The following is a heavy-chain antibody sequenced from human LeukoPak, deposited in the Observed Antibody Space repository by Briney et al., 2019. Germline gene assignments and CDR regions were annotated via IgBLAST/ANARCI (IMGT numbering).Heavy chain of an antibody. V-gene: IGHV4-59*01. Sequence: SETLSLTCTVSGGSIDTYYWNWIRQPPGKGLEWIGYVFHTGSTNYNPSLKSRVTISVDTSKNQFSLKLSSVTAEDTAVYYCARSLTSGYYYYYYYMDVWGKGTTVTISS. CDR2: VFHTGST. CDR1: GGSIDTYY. J-gene: IGHJ6*03. D-gene: IGHD3-10*01. CDR3: ARSLTSGYYYYYYYMDV.